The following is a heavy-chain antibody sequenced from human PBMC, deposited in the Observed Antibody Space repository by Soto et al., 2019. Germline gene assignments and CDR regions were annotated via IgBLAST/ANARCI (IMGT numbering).Heavy chain of an antibody. CDR2: ISAYNGNT. D-gene: IGHD2-15*01. CDR3: ARVGYCSGGSCYGDNWFDP. Sequence: ASVKVSCKXSGYTFTSYGISWVRQAPGQGLEWMGWISAYNGNTNYAQKLQGRVTMTTDTSTSTAYMELRSLRSDDTAVYYCARVGYCSGGSCYGDNWFDPWGQGTLVTVSS. J-gene: IGHJ5*02. CDR1: GYTFTSYG. V-gene: IGHV1-18*04.